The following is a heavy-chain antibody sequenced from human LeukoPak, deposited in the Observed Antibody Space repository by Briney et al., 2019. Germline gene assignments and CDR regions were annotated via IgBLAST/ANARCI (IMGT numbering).Heavy chain of an antibody. Sequence: SETLSLTCTVSGGSISSGGYYWSWIRQPPGKGLEWIGYIYHSGSTYYNPSLKSRVTISVDRSKNQFSLKLSSVTAADTAVYYCARGPAIVGATQPSDYWGQGTLVTVSS. V-gene: IGHV4-30-2*01. D-gene: IGHD1-26*01. J-gene: IGHJ4*02. CDR2: IYHSGST. CDR1: GGSISSGGYY. CDR3: ARGPAIVGATQPSDY.